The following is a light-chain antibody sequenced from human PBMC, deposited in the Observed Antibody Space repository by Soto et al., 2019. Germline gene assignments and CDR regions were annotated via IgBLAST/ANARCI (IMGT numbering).Light chain of an antibody. J-gene: IGKJ1*01. CDR3: EQYNIYWT. CDR2: DVS. CDR1: QSISNW. V-gene: IGKV1-5*01. Sequence: DIQMTQSPSTLSASVGDRVTITCRASQSISNWLAWYQQKPGKAPKFLIYDVSSLESGVPSRLSGSGSGTEFTRTSTSLRLDDFETYYCEQYNIYWTFGQGTKVEMK.